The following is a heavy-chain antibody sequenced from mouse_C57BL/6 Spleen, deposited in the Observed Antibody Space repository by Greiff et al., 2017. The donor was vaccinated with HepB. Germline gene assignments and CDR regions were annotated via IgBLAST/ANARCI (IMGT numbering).Heavy chain of an antibody. D-gene: IGHD1-1*01. CDR2: ISNGGGST. V-gene: IGHV5-12*01. Sequence: EVMLVESGGGLVQPGGSLKLSCAASGFTFSDYYMYWVRQTPEKRLEWVAYISNGGGSTYYPDTVKGRFTISRDNAKNTLYLQMSRLKSEDTAMYYCARRGITTVVGGFDVWGTGTTVTVSS. CDR3: ARRGITTVVGGFDV. J-gene: IGHJ1*03. CDR1: GFTFSDYY.